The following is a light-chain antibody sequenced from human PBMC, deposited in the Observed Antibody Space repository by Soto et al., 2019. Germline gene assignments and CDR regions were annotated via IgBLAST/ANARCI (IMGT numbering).Light chain of an antibody. CDR3: QHYHGWPIT. Sequence: EIVLTQSPATLSLSPGERATLSCRASQNVANYLDWYQQKPGQAPRLLIYESSNRATGIAARFSGSGSGTDFTLTISSLQSEDFAVYYCQHYHGWPITFGQGTRLEIK. J-gene: IGKJ5*01. V-gene: IGKV3-11*01. CDR2: ESS. CDR1: QNVANY.